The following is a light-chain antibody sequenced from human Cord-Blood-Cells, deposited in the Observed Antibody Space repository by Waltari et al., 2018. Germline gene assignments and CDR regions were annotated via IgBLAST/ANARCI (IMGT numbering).Light chain of an antibody. CDR1: QSVSSSY. V-gene: IGKV3-20*01. CDR2: GAS. CDR3: QQYGSSPLT. Sequence: EIVLTQSPGPLFLSPGGRATLSCRASQSVSSSYLAWYQQKPGQAPRLLIYGASSRATGIPDRFSGSGSGTDFTLTISRLEPEDFAVYYCQQYGSSPLTFGGGTKVEIK. J-gene: IGKJ4*01.